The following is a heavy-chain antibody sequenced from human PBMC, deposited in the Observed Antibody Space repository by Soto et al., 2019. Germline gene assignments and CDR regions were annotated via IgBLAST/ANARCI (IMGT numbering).Heavy chain of an antibody. J-gene: IGHJ4*02. Sequence: SETLSLTCTVSGGSISSYYWSWIRQPPGKGLEWIGYIYYSGSTNYNPSLKSRVTISVDTSKNQFSLNLTSVTAADTAVYYCAREYTYGSNFFDCWGQGALVTVPQ. CDR2: IYYSGST. CDR3: AREYTYGSNFFDC. V-gene: IGHV4-59*12. CDR1: GGSISSYY. D-gene: IGHD5-18*01.